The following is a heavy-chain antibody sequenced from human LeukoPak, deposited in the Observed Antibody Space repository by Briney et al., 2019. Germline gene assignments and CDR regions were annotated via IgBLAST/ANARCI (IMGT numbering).Heavy chain of an antibody. V-gene: IGHV1-69*13. CDR1: GGTFNSYA. D-gene: IGHD6-6*01. CDR3: ARDYRNIAARQLNWFDP. J-gene: IGHJ5*02. Sequence: SVKVCCKASGGTFNSYAISWVRQAPGQGLEWMGGIIPIFGTANYAQKFQGRVTITADESTSTAYMELSSLRSEDTAVYYCARDYRNIAARQLNWFDPWGQGTLVTVSS. CDR2: IIPIFGTA.